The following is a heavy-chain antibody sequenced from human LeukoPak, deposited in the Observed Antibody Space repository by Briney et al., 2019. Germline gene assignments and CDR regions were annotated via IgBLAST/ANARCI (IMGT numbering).Heavy chain of an antibody. V-gene: IGHV4-59*01. Sequence: SETLSLTCTVSGGSISSYYWSWIRQPPGKGLEWIGYIYYSESTNYNPSLKSRVTISVDTSKNQFSLKLSSVTAADTAVYYCARGIFNYYDSSGYYDFYYYYYMNVWGKGTTVTVSS. CDR1: GGSISSYY. J-gene: IGHJ6*03. CDR3: ARGIFNYYDSSGYYDFYYYYYMNV. CDR2: IYYSEST. D-gene: IGHD3-22*01.